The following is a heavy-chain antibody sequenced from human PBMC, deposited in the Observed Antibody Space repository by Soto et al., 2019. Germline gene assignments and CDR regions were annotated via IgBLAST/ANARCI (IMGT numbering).Heavy chain of an antibody. CDR3: ARGKTSSGYYYRFDP. V-gene: IGHV4-59*01. Sequence: SETLSLTCTVSGGSISSYYWSWIRQPPGKGLEWIGYIYYSGSTNYNPSLKSRVTISVDTSKNQFSLKLSSVTAADTAVYYCARGKTSSGYYYRFDPWGQGTLVTVSS. CDR2: IYYSGST. J-gene: IGHJ5*02. CDR1: GGSISSYY. D-gene: IGHD3-22*01.